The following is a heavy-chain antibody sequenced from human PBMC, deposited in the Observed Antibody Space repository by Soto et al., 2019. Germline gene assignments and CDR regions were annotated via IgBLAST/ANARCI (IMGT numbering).Heavy chain of an antibody. J-gene: IGHJ5*02. CDR3: ARERGLYNGTGTYDSWFDP. CDR1: GYTFTSYG. V-gene: IGHV1-18*01. Sequence: GASVKVSCKASGYTFTSYGISWVRQAPGQGLEWMGWISAYNGNTNYAQKLQGRVTMTTDTSTSTAYMELRRLGSDDTAVYYCARERGLYNGTGTYDSWFDPWGQGPLVTVPS. CDR2: ISAYNGNT. D-gene: IGHD3-10*01.